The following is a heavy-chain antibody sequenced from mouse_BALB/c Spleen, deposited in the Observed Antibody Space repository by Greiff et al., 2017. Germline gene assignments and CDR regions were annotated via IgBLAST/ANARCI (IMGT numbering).Heavy chain of an antibody. Sequence: EVKLVESGPELVKPGASVKISCKASGYSFTGYFMNWVKQSHGKSLEWIGRINPYNGDTFYNQKFKGKATLTVDKSSSTAHMELLSLTSEDSAVYYCGRGLYDYAMDYWGQGTSVTVSS. CDR2: INPYNGDT. CDR3: GRGLYDYAMDY. V-gene: IGHV1-37*01. J-gene: IGHJ4*01. CDR1: GYSFTGYF. D-gene: IGHD1-1*01.